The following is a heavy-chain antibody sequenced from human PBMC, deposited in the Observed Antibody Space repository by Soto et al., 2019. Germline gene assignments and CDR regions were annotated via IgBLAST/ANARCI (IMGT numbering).Heavy chain of an antibody. D-gene: IGHD6-19*01. Sequence: RRLSCAASGFTFSSYVMHWVRQAPGKGLEWVAVISYDGSNKYYADSVKGRFTISRDNSKNTLYLQMNSLRAEDTAVCYCAKDGYSSGAHDYWGQGTLVTVSS. CDR1: GFTFSSYV. CDR3: AKDGYSSGAHDY. J-gene: IGHJ4*02. CDR2: ISYDGSNK. V-gene: IGHV3-30*18.